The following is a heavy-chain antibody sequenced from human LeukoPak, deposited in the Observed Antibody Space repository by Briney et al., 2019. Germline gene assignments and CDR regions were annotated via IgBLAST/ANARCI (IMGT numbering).Heavy chain of an antibody. J-gene: IGHJ3*02. CDR2: INHSEST. Sequence: PSETLSLTCAVYGGSFSGYYWSWIRQPPGKGLEWIGEINHSESTHSNPSLESRVTISVDRSKTHFSLQLTSVTAADTAMYYCARSGHFDDAFDIWGQGTMVTVSS. CDR3: ARSGHFDDAFDI. D-gene: IGHD2/OR15-2a*01. CDR1: GGSFSGYY. V-gene: IGHV4-34*01.